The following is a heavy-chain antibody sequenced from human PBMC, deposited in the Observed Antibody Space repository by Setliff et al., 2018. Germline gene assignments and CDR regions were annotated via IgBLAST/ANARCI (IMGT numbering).Heavy chain of an antibody. CDR2: INPQNGDI. D-gene: IGHD3-22*01. J-gene: IGHJ4*01. CDR1: GYTFTDYY. CDR3: ARRDGRSGYLGFDL. Sequence: VASVKVSCKPSGYTFTDYYIHWVRQAPGQGLEWMGWINPQNGDIFYAPKFAGRVTMTRDTPISTVYMELSLLTSDDTAVYFCARRDGRSGYLGFDLWGHGSLVTVSS. V-gene: IGHV1-2*07.